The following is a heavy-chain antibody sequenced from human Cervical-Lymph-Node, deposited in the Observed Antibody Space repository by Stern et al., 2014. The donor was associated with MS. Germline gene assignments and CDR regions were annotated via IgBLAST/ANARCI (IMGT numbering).Heavy chain of an antibody. CDR1: GYSFTKSW. J-gene: IGHJ4*02. V-gene: IGHV5-51*03. CDR2: IYPGDSDT. D-gene: IGHD4-17*01. CDR3: ARLKGSLTRGTYFDF. Sequence: VQLVQSGAEVEKPGDSLKISCKGSGYSFTKSWIGWVRQMPGKGLEWMGFIYPGDSDTRSSPSFQGQVTLSPDKSINTAYPQWGSLKASDTAIYYCARLKGSLTRGTYFDFWGQGTLVSVSS.